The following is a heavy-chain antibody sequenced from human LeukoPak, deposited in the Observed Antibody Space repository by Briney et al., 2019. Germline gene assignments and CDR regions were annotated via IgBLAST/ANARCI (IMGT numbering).Heavy chain of an antibody. Sequence: ASVKVSCKASGYTFTGNYIHWIRQGPGQGLEWVGWINPKNGGTDYAQQFQGRVTMTRDTSITTAYMDLSSLRSEDTAVYYCARVIGGSSADYWGQGTLVTVSS. CDR2: INPKNGGT. CDR3: ARVIGGSSADY. J-gene: IGHJ4*02. CDR1: GYTFTGNY. D-gene: IGHD4-23*01. V-gene: IGHV1-2*02.